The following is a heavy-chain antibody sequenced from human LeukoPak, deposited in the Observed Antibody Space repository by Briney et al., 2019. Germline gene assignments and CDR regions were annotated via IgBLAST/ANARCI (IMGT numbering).Heavy chain of an antibody. D-gene: IGHD6-19*01. CDR1: GFTFSSYS. Sequence: GGSLRLSCGASGFTFSSYSMTWVRQAPGKGLEWVASISSGGSYIHSADSVKGRFTISRNNAKDSLYLQMNSLRAEDTAVYYCARDAPGYSSGWWSAFDIWGQGTMVTVSS. CDR3: ARDAPGYSSGWWSAFDI. J-gene: IGHJ3*02. CDR2: ISSGGSYI. V-gene: IGHV3-21*06.